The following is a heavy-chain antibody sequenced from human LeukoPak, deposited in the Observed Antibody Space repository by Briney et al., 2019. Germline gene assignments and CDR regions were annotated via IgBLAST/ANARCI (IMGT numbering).Heavy chain of an antibody. CDR3: ARAGPTIFGVDYYYYYMDV. J-gene: IGHJ6*03. V-gene: IGHV1-18*01. D-gene: IGHD3-3*01. CDR2: ISAYNGNT. Sequence: ASVKVSCKASGYTFTSYGISWVRQAPGQGLEWMGWISAYNGNTNYAQKLQGSVTMTTDTSTSTAYMELRSLRSDDTAVYYCARAGPTIFGVDYYYYYMDVWGKGTTVTVSS. CDR1: GYTFTSYG.